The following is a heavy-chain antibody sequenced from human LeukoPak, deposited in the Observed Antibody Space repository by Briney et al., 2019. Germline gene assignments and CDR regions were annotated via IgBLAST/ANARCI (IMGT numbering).Heavy chain of an antibody. D-gene: IGHD2-21*02. CDR2: IYYSGST. CDR1: GGSISSYY. CDR3: AREPFTACMDV. Sequence: SETLSLTCTVSGGSISSYYWSWIRQPPGKGLEWIGYIYYSGSTNYNPSLKSRVTISVDTSKNQFSLKLSSVTAADTAVYYCAREPFTACMDVWGKGTTVTVSS. J-gene: IGHJ6*03. V-gene: IGHV4-59*01.